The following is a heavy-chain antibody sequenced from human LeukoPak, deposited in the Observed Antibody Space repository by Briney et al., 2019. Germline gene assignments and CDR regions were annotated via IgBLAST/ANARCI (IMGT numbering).Heavy chain of an antibody. V-gene: IGHV1-8*03. CDR3: ATVHSGSYFGY. Sequence: GASVKVSRKASGYTFTSYDINWVRQATGQGLEWMGWMNPNSGNTGYAQKFQGRVTITRNTSISTAYMELSSLRSEDTAVYYCATVHSGSYFGYWGQGTLVTVSS. D-gene: IGHD1-26*01. J-gene: IGHJ4*02. CDR1: GYTFTSYD. CDR2: MNPNSGNT.